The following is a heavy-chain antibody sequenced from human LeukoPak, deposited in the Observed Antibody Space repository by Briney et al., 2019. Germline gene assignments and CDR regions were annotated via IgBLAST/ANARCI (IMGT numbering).Heavy chain of an antibody. CDR3: AGQSMTTVTTRFDP. Sequence: SETLSLTCTVSGGSISSYYWSWIRQPAGKGLEWIGRIYTSGSTNYNPSLKSRVTMSVDTSKNQFSLKLSSVTAADTAVYYCAGQSMTTVTTRFDPWGQGTLVTVSS. CDR1: GGSISSYY. J-gene: IGHJ5*02. CDR2: IYTSGST. D-gene: IGHD4-17*01. V-gene: IGHV4-4*07.